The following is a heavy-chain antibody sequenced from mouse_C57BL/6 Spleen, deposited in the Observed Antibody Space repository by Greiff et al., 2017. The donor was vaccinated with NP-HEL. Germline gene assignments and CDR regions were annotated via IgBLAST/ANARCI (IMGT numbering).Heavy chain of an antibody. CDR3: ARRDDGYLLYAMDY. D-gene: IGHD2-3*01. Sequence: EVQVVESGGGLVKPGGSLKLSCAASGFTFSDYGMHWVRQAPEKGLEWVAYISSGSSTIYYADTVKGRFTISRDNAKNTLFLQMTSLRSEDTAMYYCARRDDGYLLYAMDYWGQGTSVTVSS. V-gene: IGHV5-17*01. CDR1: GFTFSDYG. J-gene: IGHJ4*01. CDR2: ISSGSSTI.